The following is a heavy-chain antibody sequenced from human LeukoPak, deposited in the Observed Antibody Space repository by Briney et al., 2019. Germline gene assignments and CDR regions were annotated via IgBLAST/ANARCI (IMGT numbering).Heavy chain of an antibody. D-gene: IGHD2/OR15-2a*01. J-gene: IGHJ4*02. CDR2: IIQDGDGK. Sequence: GGSLRLSCPASGFTFSSYWMTWVRQAPGKGLERVANIIQDGDGKYFVDSVKGRFTVSRDNAKNSLYLQMNSLRVEDTGVYYCARHFYGYFDSWGQGTLVTVSS. V-gene: IGHV3-7*01. CDR3: ARHFYGYFDS. CDR1: GFTFSSYW.